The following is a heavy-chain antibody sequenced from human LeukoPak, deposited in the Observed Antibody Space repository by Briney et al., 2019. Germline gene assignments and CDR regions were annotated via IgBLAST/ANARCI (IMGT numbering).Heavy chain of an antibody. D-gene: IGHD3-10*01. Sequence: SETLSLTCAVYGGSFSGYYWSWIRQPPGKGLEWIGEINHSGSTNYNPSLKSRVTIFVDTSKKHFSLKLSSVTAADTAVYYCARLRYYGSGSYPMTGNWFDPGGQGTLVSVSS. J-gene: IGHJ5*02. CDR2: INHSGST. CDR3: ARLRYYGSGSYPMTGNWFDP. V-gene: IGHV4-34*01. CDR1: GGSFSGYY.